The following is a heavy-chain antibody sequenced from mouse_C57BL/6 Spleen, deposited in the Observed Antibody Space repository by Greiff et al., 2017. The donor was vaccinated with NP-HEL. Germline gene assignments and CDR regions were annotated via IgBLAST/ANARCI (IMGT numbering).Heavy chain of an antibody. CDR3: ARSVTVVATDYAMDY. J-gene: IGHJ4*01. CDR1: GYTFTSYT. CDR2: INPSSGYT. D-gene: IGHD1-1*01. V-gene: IGHV1-4*01. Sequence: QVQLKQSGAELARPGASVKMSCKASGYTFTSYTMHWVKQRPGQGLEWIGYINPSSGYTKYNQKFKDKATLTADKSSSTAYMQLSSLTSEDSAVYYCARSVTVVATDYAMDYWGQGTSVTVSS.